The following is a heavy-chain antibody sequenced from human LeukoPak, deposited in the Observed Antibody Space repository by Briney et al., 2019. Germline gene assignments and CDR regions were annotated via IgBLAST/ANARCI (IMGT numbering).Heavy chain of an antibody. Sequence: GGSLRLSCAASGFNFSSYGMHWVRQAPGKGLEWVAVISYDGSNKYYADSVKGRFTISRDNSKNTLYLQMNSLRAEDTAVYYRAKANTGYSSGWTQYYFDYWGQGTLVTVSS. CDR3: AKANTGYSSGWTQYYFDY. CDR2: ISYDGSNK. J-gene: IGHJ4*02. D-gene: IGHD6-19*01. V-gene: IGHV3-30*18. CDR1: GFNFSSYG.